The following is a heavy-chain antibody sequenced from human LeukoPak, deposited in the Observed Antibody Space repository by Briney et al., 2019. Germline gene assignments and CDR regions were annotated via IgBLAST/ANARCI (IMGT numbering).Heavy chain of an antibody. D-gene: IGHD1-1*01. CDR2: INNDGTAT. CDR1: GFTFSAYW. J-gene: IGHJ4*02. Sequence: GGSLRLSCAASGFTFSAYWMHWVRQVPGKGLVWVSRINNDGTATFFADSVKGRFTISRDNAKNTLYLQMDSLRAEDTAMYYCAREILEPGKTHEYWRQGTLVTVCS. CDR3: AREILEPGKTHEY. V-gene: IGHV3-74*01.